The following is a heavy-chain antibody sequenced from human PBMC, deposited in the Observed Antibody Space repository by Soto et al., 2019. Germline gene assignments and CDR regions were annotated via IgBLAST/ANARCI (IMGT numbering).Heavy chain of an antibody. V-gene: IGHV3-49*04. Sequence: GGSLRLSCTASGFTFGDYATSWVRQAPGKGLEWVGFIRSKAYGGTTEYAASVKGRFTISRDDSRSIAYLQMNSLKTEDTAVYYCTAGKLYPSLGFDYWGQGTLVTVSS. CDR1: GFTFGDYA. CDR3: TAGKLYPSLGFDY. CDR2: IRSKAYGGTT. J-gene: IGHJ4*02. D-gene: IGHD2-8*01.